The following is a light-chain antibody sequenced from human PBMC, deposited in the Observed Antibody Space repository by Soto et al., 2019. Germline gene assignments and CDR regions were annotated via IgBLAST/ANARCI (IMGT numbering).Light chain of an antibody. V-gene: IGKV3-11*01. CDR1: QSVSSY. Sequence: EIVLTQSPATLSLSPGERATLSCRASQSVSSYLAWYQQKPGQAPRLLIYDASNSATGIPARFSGSGSGTDFTLTISSLEPEDFAVYHCQQRSNWPPAFGQGTKLEIK. J-gene: IGKJ2*01. CDR2: DAS. CDR3: QQRSNWPPA.